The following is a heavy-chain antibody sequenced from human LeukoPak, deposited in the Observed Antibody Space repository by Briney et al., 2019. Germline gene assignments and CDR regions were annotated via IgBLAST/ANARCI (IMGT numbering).Heavy chain of an antibody. CDR1: GGSISSSSYY. V-gene: IGHV4-39*07. J-gene: IGHJ5*02. D-gene: IGHD3-10*01. CDR2: IYYSGST. Sequence: SETLSLTCTVSGGSISSSSYYWGWIRQPPGKGLEWIGSIYYSGSTYYNPSLKSRVTISVDTSKNQFSLKLSSVTAADTAVYYCARFLGRDYYGSGSYYNWFDPWGQGTLVTVSS. CDR3: ARFLGRDYYGSGSYYNWFDP.